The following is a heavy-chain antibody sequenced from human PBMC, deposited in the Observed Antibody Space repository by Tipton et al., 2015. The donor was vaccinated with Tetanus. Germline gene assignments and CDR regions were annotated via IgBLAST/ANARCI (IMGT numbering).Heavy chain of an antibody. CDR1: GFTFSDRY. V-gene: IGHV3-72*01. CDR2: IRDKANNFTT. Sequence: SLRLSCAASGFTFSDRYMDWVRQAPGKGLEWVGRIRDKANNFTTEYAASVKGRFTISRDDSKKSVYSQMSSLKTEDTAVYYCARISGRYFYYGMDVWGQGTTVTVSS. CDR3: ARISGRYFYYGMDV. J-gene: IGHJ6*02. D-gene: IGHD1-26*01.